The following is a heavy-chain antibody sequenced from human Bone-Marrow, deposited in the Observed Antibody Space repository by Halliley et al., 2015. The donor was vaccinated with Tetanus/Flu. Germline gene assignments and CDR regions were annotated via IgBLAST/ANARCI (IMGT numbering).Heavy chain of an antibody. D-gene: IGHD4-17*01. Sequence: IWDDGGKKYYGDSVMGRFIISRDNSKNTVYLQMDRLRVEDTAVYYCATDRDDYDDVFDYYVMDVWGQGTTVTVSS. V-gene: IGHV3-33*01. CDR2: IWDDGGKK. J-gene: IGHJ6*02. CDR3: ATDRDDYDDVFDYYVMDV.